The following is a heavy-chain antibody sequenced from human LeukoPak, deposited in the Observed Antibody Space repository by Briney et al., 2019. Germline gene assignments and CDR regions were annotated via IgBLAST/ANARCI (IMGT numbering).Heavy chain of an antibody. D-gene: IGHD3-3*01. CDR2: IDQSGTT. CDR3: ARGRNYDFWSGLTGYYMDV. CDR1: SYSISSGYY. Sequence: ASETLSRTCTVSSYSISSGYYWGWIRQSPGKGLAWIGSIDQSGTTYYNPSLKSRVTISVDTSKNQFSLKLSSVTAADTAVYYCARGRNYDFWSGLTGYYMDVWGKGTTVTVSS. V-gene: IGHV4-38-2*02. J-gene: IGHJ6*03.